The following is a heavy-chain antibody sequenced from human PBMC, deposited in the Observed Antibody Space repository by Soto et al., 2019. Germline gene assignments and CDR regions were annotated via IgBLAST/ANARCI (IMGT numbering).Heavy chain of an antibody. Sequence: EVQLLESGGGLVQPGGSLRLSCAASGFTFSSYAMSWVRQAPGKGLEWVSAISGSGGSTYYTDSVKCRFTISRDNSKNTLYLQMNSLRAEDTAVYYCATDGYNYGAFDSWGQGTLVTVSS. CDR2: ISGSGGST. V-gene: IGHV3-23*01. J-gene: IGHJ4*02. CDR3: ATDGYNYGAFDS. CDR1: GFTFSSYA. D-gene: IGHD5-12*01.